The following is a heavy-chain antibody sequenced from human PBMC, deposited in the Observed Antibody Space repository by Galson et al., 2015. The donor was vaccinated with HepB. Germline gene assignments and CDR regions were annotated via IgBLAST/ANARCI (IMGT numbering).Heavy chain of an antibody. V-gene: IGHV3-30*18. J-gene: IGHJ6*02. CDR3: AKGRQLGGYSYGYGMDV. CDR1: GFTFSSYG. Sequence: SLRLSCAASGFTFSSYGMHWVRQAPGKGLEWVAVISYDGSTKYYADSVKGRFTISRDNSKKTLYLQMNSLRAEDTAVYYCAKGRQLGGYSYGYGMDVWGQGTTVTVSS. CDR2: ISYDGSTK. D-gene: IGHD5-18*01.